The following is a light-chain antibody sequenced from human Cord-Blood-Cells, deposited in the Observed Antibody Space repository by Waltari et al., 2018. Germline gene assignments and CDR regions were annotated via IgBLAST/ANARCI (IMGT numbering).Light chain of an antibody. Sequence: QSALTQPASVSGSPGQSINTPCTGTSSDVGSYNLVSWYQQHPGKAPKLMINEGSKRPAWVSNRFSGSKSGNTASLTISGLQAEDEADYYCCSYAGSSTFVFGTGTKVTVL. V-gene: IGLV2-23*03. CDR2: EGS. J-gene: IGLJ1*01. CDR3: CSYAGSSTFV. CDR1: SSDVGSYNL.